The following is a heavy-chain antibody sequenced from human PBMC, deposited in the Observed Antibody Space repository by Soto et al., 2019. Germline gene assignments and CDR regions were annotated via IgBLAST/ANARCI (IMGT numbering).Heavy chain of an antibody. D-gene: IGHD3-10*01. Sequence: QLLQSGGGLVQPGGSLTLSCAASGFTFGNTDMSWVRQAPGEGLEWVSTIDGSGGITYYADSVKGRFTIYRDNSRNTVYLQMNSLSGDDSSLYYSVKNSGWFNTWGQGAMVTVSS. V-gene: IGHV3-23*01. J-gene: IGHJ5*02. CDR1: GFTFGNTD. CDR2: IDGSGGIT. CDR3: VKNSGWFNT.